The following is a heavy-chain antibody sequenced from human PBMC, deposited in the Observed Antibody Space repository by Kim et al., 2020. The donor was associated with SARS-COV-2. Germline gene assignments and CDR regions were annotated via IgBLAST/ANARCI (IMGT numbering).Heavy chain of an antibody. CDR2: IYSGGSST. V-gene: IGHV3-23*03. J-gene: IGHJ6*02. D-gene: IGHD3-10*01. CDR1: GFTFSSYA. CDR3: AKEDTMVRGVRDYYYGMDV. Sequence: GGSLRLSCAASGFTFSSYAMSWVRQAPGKGLEWVAVIYSGGSSTYYADSVKGRFTISRDNSKNTLYLQMNSLRAEDTAVYYCAKEDTMVRGVRDYYYGMDVWGPGTTVTVSS.